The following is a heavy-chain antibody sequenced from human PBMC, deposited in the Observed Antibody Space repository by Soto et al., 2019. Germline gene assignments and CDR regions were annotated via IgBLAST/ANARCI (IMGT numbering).Heavy chain of an antibody. J-gene: IGHJ5*02. Sequence: QVLLQESGPGQLKPSETLSLTCTVSGGSIGSHHWSWVRQPPGKGLEWIASVYYTGTTNYNPSLGSRVTISIDAPENQISLKLTSVTAADTAFYYCARDTVLTGMFDLWGQGTLVTVSS. V-gene: IGHV4-59*11. D-gene: IGHD4-17*01. CDR2: VYYTGTT. CDR3: ARDTVLTGMFDL. CDR1: GGSIGSHH.